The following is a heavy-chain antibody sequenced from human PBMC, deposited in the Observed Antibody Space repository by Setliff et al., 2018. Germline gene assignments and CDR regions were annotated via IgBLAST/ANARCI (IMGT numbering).Heavy chain of an antibody. V-gene: IGHV1-18*01. D-gene: IGHD2-21*01. CDR2: ISTYNGHT. J-gene: IGHJ4*02. Sequence: ASVKVSCKASGYTFTNYGFSWVRQAPGQGLEWMGWISTYNGHTNYAQKLQGRVTLTTDTATSTAYMELRSLRSDDTAVYYRARAPRGPLSVVLALDYWGQGTLVTVSS. CDR3: ARAPRGPLSVVLALDY. CDR1: GYTFTNYG.